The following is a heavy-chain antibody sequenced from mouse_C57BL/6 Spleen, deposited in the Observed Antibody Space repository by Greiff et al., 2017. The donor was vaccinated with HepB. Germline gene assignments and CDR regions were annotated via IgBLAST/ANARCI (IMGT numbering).Heavy chain of an antibody. D-gene: IGHD2-5*01. V-gene: IGHV1-59*01. Sequence: QVQLKQPGAELVRPGTSVKLSCQASGYTFTSYWMHWVKQRPGQGLEWIGVIDPSDSYTNYNQKFKGKATLTVDTSSSTAYMQLSSLTSEESAVYYCARRGYSNSRYFDVWGTGTTVTGSS. J-gene: IGHJ1*03. CDR2: IDPSDSYT. CDR1: GYTFTSYW. CDR3: ARRGYSNSRYFDV.